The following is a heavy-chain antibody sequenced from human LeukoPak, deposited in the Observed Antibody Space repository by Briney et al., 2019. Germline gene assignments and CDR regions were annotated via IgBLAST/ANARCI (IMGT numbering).Heavy chain of an antibody. Sequence: GGSLRLSCAASGFTFSSYGMSWVRQAPGKGLEWVSAISGSGGSTYYADSVKGRFTISRDNSKNTLYLQMNSLRAEDTAVYYCAKDHVISGSPDMGVWGKGTTVTISS. CDR3: AKDHVISGSPDMGV. V-gene: IGHV3-23*01. J-gene: IGHJ6*03. D-gene: IGHD3-10*01. CDR2: ISGSGGST. CDR1: GFTFSSYG.